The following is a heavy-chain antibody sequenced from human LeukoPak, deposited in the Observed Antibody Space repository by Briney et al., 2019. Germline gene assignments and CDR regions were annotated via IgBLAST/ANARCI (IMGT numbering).Heavy chain of an antibody. J-gene: IGHJ4*02. D-gene: IGHD2-8*02. V-gene: IGHV3-23*01. Sequence: GGSLRLSCAVSGFTFSSYDMIWVRQAPGKGLEWVSSISGNGGYTYYAASVKGRFTISRDNSKNTLYLQMNSLRADDTAEYYCAKGPPLGHCAGAVCYTKIIYFDYWGQGTLVTVSS. CDR3: AKGPPLGHCAGAVCYTKIIYFDY. CDR2: ISGNGGYT. CDR1: GFTFSSYD.